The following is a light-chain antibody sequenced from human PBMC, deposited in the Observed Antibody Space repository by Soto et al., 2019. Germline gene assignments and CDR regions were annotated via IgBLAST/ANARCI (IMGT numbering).Light chain of an antibody. CDR3: HQRSTWPFT. Sequence: EIVLTQSPATLSLSPGERATLSCRASQSISSYLAWYQQKPDQAPRLLIYDASNRATGIPARFSGSGSGTDFTLPISRLEPEDFAVYYCHQRSTWPFTFGPGTKVDIK. V-gene: IGKV3-11*01. CDR1: QSISSY. J-gene: IGKJ3*01. CDR2: DAS.